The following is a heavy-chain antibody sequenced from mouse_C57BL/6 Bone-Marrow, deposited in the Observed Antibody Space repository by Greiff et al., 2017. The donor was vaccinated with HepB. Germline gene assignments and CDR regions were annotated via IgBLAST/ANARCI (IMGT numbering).Heavy chain of an antibody. CDR2: INPYNGGT. D-gene: IGHD2-3*01. CDR1: GYTFTDYY. CDR3: AREGYSWFAY. Sequence: VQLQQSGPVLVKPGASVKMSCKASGYTFTDYYMNWVKQSHGKSLEWIGVINPYNGGTSYNQKFKGKATLTVDKSSSTAYMELNSLTSEDSAVYYWAREGYSWFAYWGQGTLVTVSA. V-gene: IGHV1-19*01. J-gene: IGHJ3*01.